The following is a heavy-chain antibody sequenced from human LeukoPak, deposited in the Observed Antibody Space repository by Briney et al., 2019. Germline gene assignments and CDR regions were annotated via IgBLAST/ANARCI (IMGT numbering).Heavy chain of an antibody. Sequence: SETLSLTCTVSGGSISSYYWSWIRQPPGKGLEWIGYIYYSGSTNYNPSLKSRVTISVDTSKNQFSLKLSSVTAADTAVYYCAREAVDPLGYYYGMDVWGQETTVTVSS. D-gene: IGHD4-23*01. J-gene: IGHJ6*02. CDR1: GGSISSYY. V-gene: IGHV4-59*01. CDR2: IYYSGST. CDR3: AREAVDPLGYYYGMDV.